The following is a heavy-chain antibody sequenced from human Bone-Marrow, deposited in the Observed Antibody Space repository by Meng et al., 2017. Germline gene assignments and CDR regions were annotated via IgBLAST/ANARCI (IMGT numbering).Heavy chain of an antibody. D-gene: IGHD5-12*01. CDR3: ARINSGYDSGGSDY. CDR2: ITLILGIA. V-gene: IGHV1-69*02. CDR1: GGTFSSYP. Sequence: VPVGQSGAEVKKAGSFVTVACKPSGGTFSSYPISWVRQAPGQGLEWMGRITLILGIANYAQKFQGRVTITADKSTSTAYMELSSLRSEDTAVYYCARINSGYDSGGSDYWGQGTLVTVSS. J-gene: IGHJ4*02.